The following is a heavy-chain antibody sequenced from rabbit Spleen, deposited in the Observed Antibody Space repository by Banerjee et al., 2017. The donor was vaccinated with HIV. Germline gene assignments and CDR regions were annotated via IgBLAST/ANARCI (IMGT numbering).Heavy chain of an antibody. J-gene: IGHJ4*01. CDR2: IYAGDGST. Sequence: QEQLVESGGGLVKPGGTLTLTCKASGFSLFNYWMCWVRQAPGKGLDLIGCIYAGDGSTDYANWVNGRFTISKTSSTVDLKMTSLTAADTATYFCARDGDDAGYDFFLWGQGTLVTVS. D-gene: IGHD2-1*01. CDR3: ARDGDDAGYDFFL. CDR1: GFSLFNYW. V-gene: IGHV1S42*01.